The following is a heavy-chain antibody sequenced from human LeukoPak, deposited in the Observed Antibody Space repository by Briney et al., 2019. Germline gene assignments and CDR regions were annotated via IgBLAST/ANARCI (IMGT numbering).Heavy chain of an antibody. V-gene: IGHV3-30*02. J-gene: IGHJ6*03. D-gene: IGHD2-2*01. CDR3: AKSSFYCSSTSCYGPDYYYYYMDV. CDR1: RFTFSSYG. CDR2: IRYGGRNN. Sequence: GGSLRLSCAAYRFTFSSYGMHWVRPAPGNGREWVAFIRYGGRNNDYADSVKGRFTISRDNYKNTLYLQMNSLRAEDTAVYYCAKSSFYCSSTSCYGPDYYYYYMDVWGKGTTVTVSS.